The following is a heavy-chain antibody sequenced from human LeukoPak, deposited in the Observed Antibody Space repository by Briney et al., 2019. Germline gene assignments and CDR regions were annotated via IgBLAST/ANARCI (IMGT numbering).Heavy chain of an antibody. CDR1: GYTFTGYY. Sequence: ASVKVSCKASGYTFTGYYMYWVRQAPGQGPEWMGWINPNSGGTNYAQKFQGRVTMTRDTSISTAYMELSRLRSDDTAVYYCARESSAMVRGVTINPFDYWGQGTLVTVSS. CDR3: ARESSAMVRGVTINPFDY. CDR2: INPNSGGT. V-gene: IGHV1-2*02. D-gene: IGHD3-10*01. J-gene: IGHJ4*02.